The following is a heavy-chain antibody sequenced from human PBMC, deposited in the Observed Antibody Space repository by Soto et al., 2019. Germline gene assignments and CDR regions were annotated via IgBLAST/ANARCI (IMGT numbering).Heavy chain of an antibody. V-gene: IGHV4-59*01. J-gene: IGHJ4*02. CDR2: IYYSGTI. Sequence: TSETLSVTCTVSGGSIGRFYWSWIRQPPGKGLEWIGFIYYSGTINYNPSLKSRLSMSVDTSKNQFSLKLSSVTAADTAIYYCARDLGYYDSSGPHLDYWGQGTLVTVS. CDR3: ARDLGYYDSSGPHLDY. CDR1: GGSIGRFY. D-gene: IGHD3-22*01.